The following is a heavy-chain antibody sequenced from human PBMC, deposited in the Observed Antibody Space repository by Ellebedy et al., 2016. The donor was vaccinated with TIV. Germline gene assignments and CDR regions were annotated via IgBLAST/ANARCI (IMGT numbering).Heavy chain of an antibody. D-gene: IGHD3-9*01. V-gene: IGHV3-23*01. CDR1: RFTFSNYA. CDR3: AKPHPLTLY. J-gene: IGHJ4*02. Sequence: PGGSLRLSCVASRFTFSNYAMTWVRQAPGKGLEWVSGIGGSGSSTYYADSVKGRFTISRDNANNTLYLQMNSLKAEDTAVYYCAKPHPLTLYWGQGTLVTVAS. CDR2: IGGSGSST.